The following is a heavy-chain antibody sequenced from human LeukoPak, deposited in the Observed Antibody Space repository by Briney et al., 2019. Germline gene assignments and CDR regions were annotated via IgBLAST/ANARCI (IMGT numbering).Heavy chain of an antibody. D-gene: IGHD6-13*01. CDR2: IYYSGST. Sequence: SETLSLTCTASGGSISSYYWSWIRQPPGKGLEWIGYIYYSGSTNYNPSLKSRVTISVDTSKNQFSLKLSSVTAADTAVYYCARAAAGTFHLGYWGQGTLVTVSS. J-gene: IGHJ4*02. V-gene: IGHV4-59*01. CDR1: GGSISSYY. CDR3: ARAAAGTFHLGY.